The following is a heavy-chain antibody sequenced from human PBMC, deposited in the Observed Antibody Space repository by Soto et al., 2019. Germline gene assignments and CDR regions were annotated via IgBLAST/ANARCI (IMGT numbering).Heavy chain of an antibody. D-gene: IGHD3-16*02. V-gene: IGHV1-18*04. CDR1: GYSFTSNA. Sequence: QVQLVQSGAEVKKPGASVNVACKTSGYSFTSNAITWVRQAPGQGLEWMGWISTYSGDPNYAQKFQGRVTMTKNTSTNAAYMELRNLRSDDTAVYYCARVWGSYQAPSGGAGFDPWGQVSRVTVSS. CDR2: ISTYSGDP. CDR3: ARVWGSYQAPSGGAGFDP. J-gene: IGHJ5*02.